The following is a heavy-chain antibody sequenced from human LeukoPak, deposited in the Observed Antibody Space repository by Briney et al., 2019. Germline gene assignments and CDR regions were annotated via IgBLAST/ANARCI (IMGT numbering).Heavy chain of an antibody. J-gene: IGHJ3*02. Sequence: SETLSLTCTVSGGSISSGGYYWSWIRQPPGKGLEWIGYIYYSGSTYYNPSLKSRVTISVDTSKNQFSLKLSSVTAADTAVYYCARVVGASYDAFDIWGQGTMVTVSS. D-gene: IGHD1-26*01. CDR1: GGSISSGGYY. V-gene: IGHV4-30-4*01. CDR3: ARVVGASYDAFDI. CDR2: IYYSGST.